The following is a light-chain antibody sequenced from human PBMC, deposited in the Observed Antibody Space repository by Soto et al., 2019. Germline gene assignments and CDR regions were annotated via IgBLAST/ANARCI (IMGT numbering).Light chain of an antibody. CDR3: CSSGGSPTYV. CDR1: SSDIGDYKY. J-gene: IGLJ1*01. Sequence: QSVLTQPASVSGSPGQSITISCTGTSSDIGDYKYVSWYQQHPGNPPKLIIYDVSDRPSGVSNRFSGSKSGNTASLTISGLKVEDEADYYCCSSGGSPTYVFGTGTKVTLL. CDR2: DVS. V-gene: IGLV2-14*03.